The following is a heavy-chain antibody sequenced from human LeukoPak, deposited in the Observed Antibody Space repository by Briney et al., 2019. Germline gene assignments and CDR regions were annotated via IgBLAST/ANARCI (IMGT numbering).Heavy chain of an antibody. J-gene: IGHJ4*02. CDR1: GFTFSIYN. D-gene: IGHD3-3*01. Sequence: GGSLRLSCAASGFTFSIYNMNWVRQAPGKGLEWVANIKQDGSEKYYVDSVKGRFTISRDNAKNSLYLQMNSLRAEDTAVYYCASGFLEWLLPYWGQGTLVTVSS. V-gene: IGHV3-7*01. CDR2: IKQDGSEK. CDR3: ASGFLEWLLPY.